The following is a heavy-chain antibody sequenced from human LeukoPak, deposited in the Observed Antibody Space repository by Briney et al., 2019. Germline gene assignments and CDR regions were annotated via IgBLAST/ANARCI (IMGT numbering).Heavy chain of an antibody. J-gene: IGHJ4*02. D-gene: IGHD6-19*01. V-gene: IGHV3-9*01. Sequence: GWSLRLSCAASGFTFDNYAMHWVRQTPGKGLEWVSGISWDSGSINYADSVKGRFTISRDNAKNSLFLQMSSLRTEDTALYYCARDIFSVAGPDLDCWGQGTQVTVSS. CDR2: ISWDSGSI. CDR1: GFTFDNYA. CDR3: ARDIFSVAGPDLDC.